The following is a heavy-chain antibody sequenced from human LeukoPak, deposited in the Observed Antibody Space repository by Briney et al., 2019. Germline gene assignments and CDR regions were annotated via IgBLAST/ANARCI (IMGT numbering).Heavy chain of an antibody. CDR3: ARCPQEIFDY. CDR2: ISVGGGST. CDR1: GFTFSDYY. Sequence: GGSLRLSCAASGFTFSDYYMSWVRQAPGKGLEWVSTISVGGGSTYYADSVKGRFTISRDNSKNTLYLQMNTLRAEDTAVYFCARCPQEIFDYWGQGTLVTVSS. J-gene: IGHJ4*02. V-gene: IGHV3-23*01.